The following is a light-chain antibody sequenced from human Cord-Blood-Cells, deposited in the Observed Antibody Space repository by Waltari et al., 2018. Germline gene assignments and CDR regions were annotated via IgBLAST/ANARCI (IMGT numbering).Light chain of an antibody. CDR1: SLRSYY. Sequence: SSELTQDPAVSVALGQTVRITCQGDSLRSYYASWYQQKPRQAPVLVIYGKNNRPSGIPDRLSGASSGKTASLTITGAQAEDEADYYCNSRDSSGKRVFGGGTKLTVL. CDR3: NSRDSSGKRV. J-gene: IGLJ2*01. CDR2: GKN. V-gene: IGLV3-19*01.